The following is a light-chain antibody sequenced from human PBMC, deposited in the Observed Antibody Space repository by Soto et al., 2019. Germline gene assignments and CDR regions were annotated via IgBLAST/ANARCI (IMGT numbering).Light chain of an antibody. J-gene: IGKJ1*01. CDR1: QSVSSN. Sequence: EIVLTQSPATLSVSPGQTATVSCRASQSVSSNLAWYQQIPGQAPRLLIYGASTRATGIPARFSGSGSGTEFTLTISSLQSEDFAVYYCQQYNNWPPWTFGQGTKVDIK. CDR2: GAS. V-gene: IGKV3-15*01. CDR3: QQYNNWPPWT.